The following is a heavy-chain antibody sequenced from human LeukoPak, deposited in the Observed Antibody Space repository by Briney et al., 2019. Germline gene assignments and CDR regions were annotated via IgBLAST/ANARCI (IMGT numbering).Heavy chain of an antibody. CDR2: IYYSGST. J-gene: IGHJ4*02. Sequence: KASETLSITCTVSGGSISTYYRSWIPHPPPKGPQRAGHIYYSGSTNYNPSLKSRVTISVDTSKNQFSLKLSSVTAADTAVYYCASGRSRGAQYYFDYWGQGTLVTVSS. D-gene: IGHD1-26*01. V-gene: IGHV4-59*01. CDR1: GGSISTYY. CDR3: ASGRSRGAQYYFDY.